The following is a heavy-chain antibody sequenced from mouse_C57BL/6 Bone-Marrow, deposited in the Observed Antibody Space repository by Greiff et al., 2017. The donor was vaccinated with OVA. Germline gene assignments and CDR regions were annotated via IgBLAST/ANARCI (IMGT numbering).Heavy chain of an antibody. Sequence: EVQGVESGGGLVQPGGSMKLSCVASGFTFSNYWMNWVRQSPEKGLEWVAQIRLKSDNYATHYAESVKGRFTISRDDSKSSVYLQMNNLRAEDTGIYYCTGRGNYAYFDYWGQGTTLTVSS. J-gene: IGHJ2*01. D-gene: IGHD2-1*01. CDR1: GFTFSNYW. CDR2: IRLKSDNYAT. V-gene: IGHV6-3*01. CDR3: TGRGNYAYFDY.